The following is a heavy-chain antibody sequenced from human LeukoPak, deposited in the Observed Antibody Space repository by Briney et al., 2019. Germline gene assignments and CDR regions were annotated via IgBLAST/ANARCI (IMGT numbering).Heavy chain of an antibody. CDR2: INHSGNP. CDR1: GGSFSSYY. Sequence: SETLSLTCALFGGSFSSYYCSWIRQPPGKGLEWIGGINHSGNPNYNPSLKSRVTISVDTSKNQFSLKLNSVTAADTAMYYCAKEGKRAQGGLDPWGQGIQVTVSS. J-gene: IGHJ5*02. D-gene: IGHD3-10*01. CDR3: AKEGKRAQGGLDP. V-gene: IGHV4-34*01.